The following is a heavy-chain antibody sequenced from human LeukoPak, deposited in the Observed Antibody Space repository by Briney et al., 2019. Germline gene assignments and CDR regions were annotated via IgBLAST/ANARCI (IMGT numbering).Heavy chain of an antibody. J-gene: IGHJ4*02. CDR3: ARDLAALALPYGSGSYNDY. Sequence: GGSLRLSCAASGFTLSSYSMNWVRQAPGKGLEWVSSISSSSSYIYYADSAKGRFTISRDNAKNSLYLQMNSLRAEDTAVYYCARDLAALALPYGSGSYNDYWGQGTLVTVSS. V-gene: IGHV3-21*01. CDR2: ISSSSSYI. CDR1: GFTLSSYS. D-gene: IGHD3-10*01.